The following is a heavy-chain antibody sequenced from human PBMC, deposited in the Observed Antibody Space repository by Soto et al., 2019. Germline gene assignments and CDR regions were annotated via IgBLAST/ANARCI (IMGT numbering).Heavy chain of an antibody. D-gene: IGHD6-13*01. CDR2: INWNGGST. CDR1: GFTFDDYG. V-gene: IGHV3-20*04. Sequence: GGSLRLSWAASGFTFDDYGMSWVRQAPGKGLEWVSGINWNGGSTGYADSVKGRFTISRDNAKNSLYLQMNSLRAEDTALYYCARDLLAAAGNVLYFDYWGQGTLVTVSS. CDR3: ARDLLAAAGNVLYFDY. J-gene: IGHJ4*02.